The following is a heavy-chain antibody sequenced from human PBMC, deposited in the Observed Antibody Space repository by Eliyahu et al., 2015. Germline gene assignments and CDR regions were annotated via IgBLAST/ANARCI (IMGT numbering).Heavy chain of an antibody. Sequence: QVQLQESGPGLVKPSGTLSLTCAVSGGSISSSNWWSWVRQPPGKGLEWIGEIYHSGSTNYNPSLKSRVTISVDKSKNQFSLKLSSVTAADTAVYYCAMVQGVIIAYNWFDPWGQGTLVTVSS. CDR2: IYHSGST. CDR3: AMVQGVIIAYNWFDP. CDR1: GGSISSSNW. D-gene: IGHD3-10*01. J-gene: IGHJ5*02. V-gene: IGHV4-4*02.